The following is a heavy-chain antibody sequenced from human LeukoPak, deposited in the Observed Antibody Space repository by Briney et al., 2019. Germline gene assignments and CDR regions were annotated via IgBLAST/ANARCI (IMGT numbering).Heavy chain of an antibody. D-gene: IGHD6-6*01. CDR1: GFTFSSYA. CDR2: VTGRGVGT. CDR3: MAESSTSWEGY. J-gene: IGHJ4*02. V-gene: IGHV3-23*01. Sequence: PGESLRLSCAASGFTFSSYALAWVRQAPGKGLEWVSAVTGRGVGTHYADSVKGRFTISRDNSKNMMYLQMNTLRAEDTAVYYCMAESSTSWEGYWGQGTLVTVSS.